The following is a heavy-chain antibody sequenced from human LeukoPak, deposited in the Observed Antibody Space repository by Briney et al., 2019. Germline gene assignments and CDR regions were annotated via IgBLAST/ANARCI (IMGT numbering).Heavy chain of an antibody. D-gene: IGHD1-26*01. J-gene: IGHJ4*02. CDR1: GFTFSSNA. CDR3: ATWEHVDY. Sequence: GGSLRLSCAASGFTFSSNAMSWVRQAPGQGLEWVSAISGSGYTTSYADSVKGRFTISRDNSKNTLFPQMNSLRADDTAVYYCATWEHVDYWGQGTLVTVSS. CDR2: ISGSGYTT. V-gene: IGHV3-23*01.